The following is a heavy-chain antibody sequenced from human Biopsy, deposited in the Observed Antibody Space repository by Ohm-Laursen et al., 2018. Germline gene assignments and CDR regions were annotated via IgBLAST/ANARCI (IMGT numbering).Heavy chain of an antibody. Sequence: GTLSLTCTVSGGPFGINSHYWIWIRQPPGKGLEWIASIYYGGTTHYNASLQGRVTISVDQPKNQFSLRLTSVTAADTGVYYCSKRDLSGTSPVWGQGITVTVSS. V-gene: IGHV4-39*01. J-gene: IGHJ6*02. CDR3: SKRDLSGTSPV. CDR1: GGPFGINSHY. D-gene: IGHD1-26*01. CDR2: IYYGGTT.